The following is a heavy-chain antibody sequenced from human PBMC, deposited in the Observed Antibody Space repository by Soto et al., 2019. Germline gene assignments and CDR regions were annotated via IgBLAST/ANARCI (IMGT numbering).Heavy chain of an antibody. Sequence: PSETLSLTCTVSGCSVSSGSYYWSWIRQPPGKGLEWIGYIYYSGSTNYNPSLKSRVTISVDTSKNQFSLKLSSVTAADTAVYYCAGGQLWFDYWGQGTLVTVSS. J-gene: IGHJ4*02. V-gene: IGHV4-61*01. CDR1: GCSVSSGSYY. D-gene: IGHD5-18*01. CDR2: IYYSGST. CDR3: AGGQLWFDY.